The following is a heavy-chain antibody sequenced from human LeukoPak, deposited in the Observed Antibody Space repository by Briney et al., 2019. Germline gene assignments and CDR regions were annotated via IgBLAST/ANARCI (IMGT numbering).Heavy chain of an antibody. V-gene: IGHV3-30*03. CDR2: ISYDGSNK. J-gene: IGHJ4*02. Sequence: GGSLRLSCAASGFTFSSYGMHWVRQAPGKGLEWVAVISYDGSNKYYADSVKGRFTISRDNSKNTLYLQMNSLRAEDTAVYYCARDQSLTGTKQPLDYWGQGTLVTVSS. CDR1: GFTFSSYG. D-gene: IGHD1-20*01. CDR3: ARDQSLTGTKQPLDY.